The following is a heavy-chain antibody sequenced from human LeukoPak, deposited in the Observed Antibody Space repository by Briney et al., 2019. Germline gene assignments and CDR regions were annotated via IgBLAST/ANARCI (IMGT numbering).Heavy chain of an antibody. D-gene: IGHD5-18*01. CDR1: GGTFSSYA. Sequence: ASAKVSCKASGGTFSSYAISWVRQAPGQGLEWMGRIIPILGIANYAQKFQGRVTITADKSTSTAYMELSSLRSEDTAVYYCARMVTLYGMDVWGQGTTVTVSS. CDR3: ARMVTLYGMDV. CDR2: IIPILGIA. J-gene: IGHJ6*02. V-gene: IGHV1-69*04.